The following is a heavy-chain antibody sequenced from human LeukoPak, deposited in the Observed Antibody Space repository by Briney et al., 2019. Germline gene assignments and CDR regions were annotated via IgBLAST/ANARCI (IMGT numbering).Heavy chain of an antibody. CDR1: GGTFSSYA. J-gene: IGHJ6*02. Sequence: GSSVKVSCKASGGTFSSYAISWVRQAPGQGLEWMGGIIPIFGTANYAQKFQGRVTITVDESTSTAYMELSSLRSEDTAVYYCARDGSGWLDYYYYGMDVWGQGTTVTVSS. CDR2: IIPIFGTA. V-gene: IGHV1-69*01. CDR3: ARDGSGWLDYYYYGMDV. D-gene: IGHD6-19*01.